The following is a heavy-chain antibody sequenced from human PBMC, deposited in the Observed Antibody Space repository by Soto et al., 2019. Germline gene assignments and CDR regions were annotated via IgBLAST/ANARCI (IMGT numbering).Heavy chain of an antibody. J-gene: IGHJ4*02. CDR2: ISAYNGNT. D-gene: IGHD3-22*01. CDR1: GYTFTSYG. CDR3: ARDLYGGTYYDSSGYYFDY. Sequence: ASVKVSCKASGYTFTSYGISWVRQAPGQGLEWMGWISAYNGNTNYAQKLQGRVTMTTDTSTSTAYMELRSLRSDDTAVYYCARDLYGGTYYDSSGYYFDYWGQGTLVTVSS. V-gene: IGHV1-18*04.